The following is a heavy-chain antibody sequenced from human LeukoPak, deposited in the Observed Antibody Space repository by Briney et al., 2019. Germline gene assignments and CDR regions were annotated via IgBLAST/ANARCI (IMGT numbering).Heavy chain of an antibody. V-gene: IGHV4-59*01. CDR1: GGSISSYY. CDR3: ARVYYYDSSGYQRGGFDY. Sequence: PSETLSLTCTVSGGSISSYYWSWIRQPPGKGLEWIGYIYYSGSTNYNPSLKSRVTISVDTSKNQFSLKLSSVTAADTAVYYCARVYYYDSSGYQRGGFDYWGQGTLVTVSS. CDR2: IYYSGST. J-gene: IGHJ4*02. D-gene: IGHD3-22*01.